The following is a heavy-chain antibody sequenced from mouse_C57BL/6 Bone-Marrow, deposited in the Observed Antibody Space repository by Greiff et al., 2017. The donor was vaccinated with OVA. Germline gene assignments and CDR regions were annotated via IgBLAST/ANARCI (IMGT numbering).Heavy chain of an antibody. CDR2: SRNKANDYTT. CDR1: GFTFSDFY. D-gene: IGHD1-3*01. J-gene: IGHJ4*01. Sequence: DVKLVESGGGLVQSGRSLRLSCATSGFTFSDFYMEWVRQAPGKGLEWIAASRNKANDYTTEYSAYVKGRFIVSRDTSQSILYLQMNALRAEDTAIYYCARDAKLKGAMDYWGQGTSVTVSS. CDR3: ARDAKLKGAMDY. V-gene: IGHV7-1*01.